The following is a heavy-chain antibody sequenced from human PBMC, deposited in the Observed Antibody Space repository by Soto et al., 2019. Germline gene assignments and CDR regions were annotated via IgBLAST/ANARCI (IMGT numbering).Heavy chain of an antibody. D-gene: IGHD6-13*01. Sequence: LKISCKGSGYSFTSYWIGWVRQMPGKGLEWMGIIYPGDSDTRYSPSFQGQVTISADKSISTAYLQWSSLRASDTAMYYCARHISEWQQLGGRFDPWGQGTLVTVSS. CDR2: IYPGDSDT. J-gene: IGHJ5*02. V-gene: IGHV5-51*01. CDR3: ARHISEWQQLGGRFDP. CDR1: GYSFTSYW.